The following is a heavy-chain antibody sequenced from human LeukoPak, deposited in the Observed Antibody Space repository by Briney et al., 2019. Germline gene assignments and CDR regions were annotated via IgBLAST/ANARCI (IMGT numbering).Heavy chain of an antibody. Sequence: SQTRSLTCAISGDSVSSNSAAWNWIRQSPSRGLEWLGRTYYRSKWYNDYAVSVKSRITINPDTSKNQFSLQLNSVTPEDTAVYYCARDLQYYDILTGYTGWYFDLWGRGTLVTVSS. CDR1: GDSVSSNSAA. J-gene: IGHJ2*01. D-gene: IGHD3-9*01. CDR2: TYYRSKWYN. V-gene: IGHV6-1*01. CDR3: ARDLQYYDILTGYTGWYFDL.